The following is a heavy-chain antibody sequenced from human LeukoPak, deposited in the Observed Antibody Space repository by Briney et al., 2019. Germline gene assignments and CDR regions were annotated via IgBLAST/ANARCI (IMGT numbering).Heavy chain of an antibody. CDR3: ARAWYGCGYEFGD. V-gene: IGHV1-18*01. CDR1: GYTFTSYG. D-gene: IGHD3-22*01. J-gene: IGHJ4*02. Sequence: VASMKLSCAASGYTFTSYGMSWVRQAPGQGLEWMGEINSYGGNTNYAEHLKRRVTMTRDTSKNTAYMELRSLSADDAAVYFCARAWYGCGYEFGDWGRGTLVTVS. CDR2: INSYGGNT.